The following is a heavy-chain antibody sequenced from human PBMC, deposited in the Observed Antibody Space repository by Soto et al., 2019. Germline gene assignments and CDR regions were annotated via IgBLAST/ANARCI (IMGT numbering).Heavy chain of an antibody. D-gene: IGHD3-22*01. CDR3: ARAYDSSGYYHVDAFDI. CDR2: TYYRSKWYN. CDR1: GDSVSSNSAA. Sequence: SQTLSLTCAISGDSVSSNSAAWNWIRQSPSRGLEWLGRTYYRSKWYNDYAVSVKIRITINPDTSKNQFSLQLNSVTPEDTAVYYCARAYDSSGYYHVDAFDIWGQGTMVTVSS. J-gene: IGHJ3*02. V-gene: IGHV6-1*01.